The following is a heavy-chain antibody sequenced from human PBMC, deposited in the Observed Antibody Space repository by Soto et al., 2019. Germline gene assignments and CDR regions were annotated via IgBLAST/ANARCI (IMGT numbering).Heavy chain of an antibody. D-gene: IGHD5-12*01. V-gene: IGHV1-46*01. Sequence: GASVKVSCKASGYTFTSYYMHWVRQAPGQGLEWMGIINPSGGSTSYAQKFQGRVTMTRDTSTSTVYMELSSLRSEDTAVYYCSRERVGATNYYYYYGMDVWGQGTTVPVSS. J-gene: IGHJ6*02. CDR2: INPSGGST. CDR1: GYTFTSYY. CDR3: SRERVGATNYYYYYGMDV.